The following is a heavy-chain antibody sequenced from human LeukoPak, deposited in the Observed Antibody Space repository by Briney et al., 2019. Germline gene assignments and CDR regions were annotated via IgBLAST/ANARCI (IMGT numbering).Heavy chain of an antibody. CDR2: VSYDGSNK. V-gene: IGHV3-30*18. J-gene: IGHJ4*02. CDR3: AKDPRIEAAAPDY. Sequence: GGSLRLSCAASGFTFSSYGMHWVRQAPGKGLEWVAVVSYDGSNKYYAGSVKGRFTISRDNSKNTLSLQMNSLRPEDTAVYYCAKDPRIEAAAPDYWGQGTLVTVSS. CDR1: GFTFSSYG. D-gene: IGHD6-13*01.